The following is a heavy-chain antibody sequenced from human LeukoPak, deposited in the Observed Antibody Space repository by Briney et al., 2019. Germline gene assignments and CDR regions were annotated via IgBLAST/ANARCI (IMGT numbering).Heavy chain of an antibody. D-gene: IGHD3-10*01. Sequence: PGGSLRLSCAASGFTFSSYNMNWVRQAPGKGLEWVSFISSTSDTIYYADSVKGRFTISRDNAKNSLYLQMNSLRAEDTAAYYCAREAGFDYWGQGTLVTVSS. V-gene: IGHV3-48*01. J-gene: IGHJ4*02. CDR2: ISSTSDTI. CDR1: GFTFSSYN. CDR3: AREAGFDY.